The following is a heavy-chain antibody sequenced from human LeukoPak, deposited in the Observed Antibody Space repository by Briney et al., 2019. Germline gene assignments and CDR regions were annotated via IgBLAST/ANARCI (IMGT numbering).Heavy chain of an antibody. V-gene: IGHV1-3*03. J-gene: IGHJ4*02. CDR2: INAGNGVT. D-gene: IGHD1-14*01. Sequence: ASVKVSCKASGYTFTNYDIHWVRQAPGQRLEWMGWINAGNGVTKYSQEFQARVTITRDTSASTASMELSSLTSEDKGVYYCARVGLYHTFDYWGQGTLVTVSS. CDR3: ARVGLYHTFDY. CDR1: GYTFTNYD.